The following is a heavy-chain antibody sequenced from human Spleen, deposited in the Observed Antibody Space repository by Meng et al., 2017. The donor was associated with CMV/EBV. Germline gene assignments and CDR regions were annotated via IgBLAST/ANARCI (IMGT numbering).Heavy chain of an antibody. Sequence: KVSCKGSRYTLSTHWIGWARQKPGKGLEWMGIIYPSDSDTIYSPSFQGRVTISADRSITTAYLQWGSLRASDTAMYFCATGVSRGVTIDYWGQGTLVTVSS. CDR3: ATGVSRGVTIDY. J-gene: IGHJ4*02. D-gene: IGHD3-10*01. CDR2: IYPSDSDT. V-gene: IGHV5-51*01. CDR1: RYTLSTHW.